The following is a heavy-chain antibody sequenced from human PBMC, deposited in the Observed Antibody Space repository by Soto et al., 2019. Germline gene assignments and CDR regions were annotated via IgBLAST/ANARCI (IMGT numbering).Heavy chain of an antibody. D-gene: IGHD6-19*01. CDR1: GFTFSSYG. CDR2: ISYDGSNK. Sequence: PGGSLRLSCAASGFTFSSYGMHWVRQAPGKGLEWVAVISYDGSNKYYADSVKGRFTISRDNSKNTLYLQMNSLRAEDTAVYYCAKEDSSGWYSAFDYWGQGTLVTVSS. V-gene: IGHV3-30*18. CDR3: AKEDSSGWYSAFDY. J-gene: IGHJ4*02.